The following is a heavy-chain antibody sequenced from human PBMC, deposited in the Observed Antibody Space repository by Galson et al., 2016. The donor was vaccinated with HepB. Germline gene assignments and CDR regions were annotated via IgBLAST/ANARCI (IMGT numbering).Heavy chain of an antibody. CDR2: IYVSGST. Sequence: TLSLTCTVSGGSISSGSHFWSWIRQPAGKGLEWIGRIYVSGSTNYSPSLRSRVTISLDTSKNQFSLRLNSMTAADTAVYYCASVKGWGYDYWGQGTLVTVSA. CDR1: GGSISSGSHF. CDR3: ASVKGWGYDY. V-gene: IGHV4-61*02. D-gene: IGHD3-16*01. J-gene: IGHJ4*02.